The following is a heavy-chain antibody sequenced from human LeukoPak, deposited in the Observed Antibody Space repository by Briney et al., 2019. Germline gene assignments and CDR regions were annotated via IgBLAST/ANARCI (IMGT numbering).Heavy chain of an antibody. D-gene: IGHD3-10*01. CDR1: GYTFINYG. V-gene: IGHV1-18*01. Sequence: ASVKVSCKASGYTFINYGISWVRQAPGQGLEWVGWISANNGDTNYPQKLRGRVTMTTDTSTSTAYMELRSLRSDDTAVYYCARDRPLRGLDYWGQGTLVTVSS. CDR2: ISANNGDT. J-gene: IGHJ4*02. CDR3: ARDRPLRGLDY.